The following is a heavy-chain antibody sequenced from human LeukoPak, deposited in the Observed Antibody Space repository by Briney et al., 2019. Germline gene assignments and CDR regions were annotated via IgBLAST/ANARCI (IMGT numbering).Heavy chain of an antibody. J-gene: IGHJ5*02. CDR2: IYYSGST. CDR1: GGSISSYY. Sequence: PSETLSLTCTVSGGSISSYYWSWIRQPPGKGLEWIGYIYYSGSTNYNPSLKSRVTISVDTSKNQFSLKLSSVTAADTAVYYCARTQSHSSSPNNWFDPWGQGTLVTVSS. D-gene: IGHD6-6*01. CDR3: ARTQSHSSSPNNWFDP. V-gene: IGHV4-59*08.